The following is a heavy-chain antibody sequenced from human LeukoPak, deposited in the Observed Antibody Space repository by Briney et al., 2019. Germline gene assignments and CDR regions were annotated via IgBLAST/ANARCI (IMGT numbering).Heavy chain of an antibody. V-gene: IGHV3-30*03. CDR2: ISSDGSNE. J-gene: IGHJ4*02. D-gene: IGHD6-19*01. CDR3: ATDRASKGEQWLGYLSF. Sequence: GSLRLSCAASGFTFSIYAMNWVRQAPGKGLEWVTVISSDGSNEYYADSVKGRFTISRDNSKNTLYLQMNSLRTEDTAVYYCATDRASKGEQWLGYLSFWGQGTLVTVSS. CDR1: GFTFSIYA.